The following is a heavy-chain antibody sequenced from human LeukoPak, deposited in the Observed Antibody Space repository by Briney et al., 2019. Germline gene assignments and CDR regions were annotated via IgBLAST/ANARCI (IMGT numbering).Heavy chain of an antibody. CDR2: IIPILETT. V-gene: IGHV1-69*04. CDR3: ARDDGKGILSGYYFPRYYEMNV. D-gene: IGHD3-9*01. Sequence: ASVKVSCKASGGTFSSYAISWVRQAPGQGLEWMGRIIPILETTNYAQKFQGRVTIIADKSARTVYMELSSLRSEDTAVYYCARDDGKGILSGYYFPRYYEMNVWGQGTTVTVSS. CDR1: GGTFSSYA. J-gene: IGHJ6*02.